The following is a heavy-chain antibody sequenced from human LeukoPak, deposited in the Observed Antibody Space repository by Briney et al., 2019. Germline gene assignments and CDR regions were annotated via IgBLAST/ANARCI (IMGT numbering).Heavy chain of an antibody. J-gene: IGHJ4*02. CDR2: ITSTSSDI. V-gene: IGHV3-21*04. Sequence: GGSLRLSCAASEFTFSSHAMIWVRQAPGKGREWVSSITSTSSDIFYTDSVKGRFTISRDNTKSSLYLQMNSLRAEGTAVYYCARVALLTGDLRRGKGVYWGQGTLVTVSS. CDR3: ARVALLTGDLRRGKGVY. CDR1: EFTFSSHA. D-gene: IGHD2/OR15-2a*01.